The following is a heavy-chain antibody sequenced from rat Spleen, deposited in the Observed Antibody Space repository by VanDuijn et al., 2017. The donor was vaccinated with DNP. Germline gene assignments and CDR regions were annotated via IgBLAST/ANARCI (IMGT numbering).Heavy chain of an antibody. J-gene: IGHJ2*01. Sequence: EVQLVESGGGLVQPGRSLKLSCAASGFTFSNYGMAWVRQAPTKGLEWVASISTGGSNTYYRDSVKGRFTISRDNAENTQYLQMDSLRSDDMATYYCARQPSFYGGYNSYYFDYWGQGVMVTVSS. CDR2: ISTGGSNT. CDR3: ARQPSFYGGYNSYYFDY. D-gene: IGHD1-11*01. CDR1: GFTFSNYG. V-gene: IGHV5S13*01.